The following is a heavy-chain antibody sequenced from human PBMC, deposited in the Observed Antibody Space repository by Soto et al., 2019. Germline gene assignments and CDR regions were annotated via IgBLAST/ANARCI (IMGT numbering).Heavy chain of an antibody. CDR2: IKTDGSEE. J-gene: IGHJ4*02. CDR1: GLSFTDYW. Sequence: EVQVVESGGGLVQPGGSLRLSCAVSGLSFTDYWMTWVRQAPGKGLEWVASIKTDGSEEYYVDSVKGRFTISRDNAKNSVYLQMNSLRGEHMAFYYCATDPPGDEGAFFDYWGQGAPVSVSS. CDR3: ATDPPGDEGAFFDY. V-gene: IGHV3-7*01.